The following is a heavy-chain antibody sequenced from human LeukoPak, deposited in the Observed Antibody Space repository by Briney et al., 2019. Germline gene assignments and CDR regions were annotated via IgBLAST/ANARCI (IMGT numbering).Heavy chain of an antibody. D-gene: IGHD6-13*01. CDR2: ISSSSSYI. Sequence: GGSLRLSCAASGFTFSSYSMNWVRQAPGKGLEWVSSISSSSSYIYYADSVKGRFTISRDNAKNSLYLQVNSLRAEDTAVYYCARAGTGTYGVDVWGQGTTVTVSS. CDR3: ARAGTGTYGVDV. V-gene: IGHV3-21*01. CDR1: GFTFSSYS. J-gene: IGHJ6*02.